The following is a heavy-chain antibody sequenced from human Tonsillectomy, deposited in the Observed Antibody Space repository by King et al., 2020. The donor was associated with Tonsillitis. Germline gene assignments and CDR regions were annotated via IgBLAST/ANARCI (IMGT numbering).Heavy chain of an antibody. CDR3: ARSGGDYGDYGFFDY. V-gene: IGHV3-48*02. D-gene: IGHD4-17*01. CDR1: GFIFTSHS. J-gene: IGHJ4*02. Sequence: VQLVESGGGLVQPGGSLRLSCRASGFIFTSHSLNWVRQAPGKGLEWVSYISSTSGTIYYADSVRGRFTISRDNAKNSLYLQMNSLRDEDTAVYYCARSGGDYGDYGFFDYWGQGTLVTVSS. CDR2: ISSTSGTI.